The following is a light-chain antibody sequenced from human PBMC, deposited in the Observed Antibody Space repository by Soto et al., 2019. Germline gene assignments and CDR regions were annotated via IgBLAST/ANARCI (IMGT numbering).Light chain of an antibody. V-gene: IGKV3-11*01. CDR2: DTS. Sequence: EIVLTQSPATLSLSPGERATLSCRASQSVSSYLAWYQQKPGQAPRLLIYDTSNRATGIPARFSGSGSGTDFTLTISSLEPEDVAVYYCQQLSSWPPFTCGPGTKVDIK. J-gene: IGKJ3*01. CDR1: QSVSSY. CDR3: QQLSSWPPFT.